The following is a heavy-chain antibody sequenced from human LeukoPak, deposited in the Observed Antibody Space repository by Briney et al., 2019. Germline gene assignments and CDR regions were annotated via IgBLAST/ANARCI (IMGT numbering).Heavy chain of an antibody. V-gene: IGHV1-2*02. J-gene: IGHJ3*02. CDR2: INPNSGGT. CDR1: GYTLTGYY. Sequence: GPAEKVSCEASGYTLTGYYMHGVRHAPGQGLEWMVWINPNSGGTNYAQKFQGRVTMTRDTSISTAYMELSRLRSDDTAVYYFARSDGDAFDIWGEGTMVTVSS. D-gene: IGHD5-24*01. CDR3: ARSDGDAFDI.